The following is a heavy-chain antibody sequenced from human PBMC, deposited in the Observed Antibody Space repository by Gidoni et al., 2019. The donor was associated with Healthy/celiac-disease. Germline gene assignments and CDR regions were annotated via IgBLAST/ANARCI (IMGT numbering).Heavy chain of an antibody. D-gene: IGHD5-12*01. J-gene: IGHJ4*02. CDR3: ARGVGHIVATETDY. CDR2: FIPILGIA. CDR1: GGTFSSYT. V-gene: IGHV1-69*02. Sequence: QVQLVQSGAEVKKHGSSVKVSCKASGGTFSSYTISWVRQAPGQGLEWMGRFIPILGIANYDQKFQGRVTITADKSTSTAYMELSSLRSEDTAVYYWARGVGHIVATETDYWGQGTLVTVSS.